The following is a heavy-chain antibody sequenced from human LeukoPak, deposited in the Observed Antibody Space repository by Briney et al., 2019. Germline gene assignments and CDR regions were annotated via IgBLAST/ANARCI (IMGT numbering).Heavy chain of an antibody. CDR1: GYTFTYYG. J-gene: IGHJ4*02. Sequence: ASVKVSCKASGYTFTYYGISWVRQAPGQGLEWMGWISAYNGNTNYAQKLQGRVTMTTDTSTSTAYMELRSLRSDDTAVYYCARAPSGSYEGRFDYWGQGTLVTVSS. V-gene: IGHV1-18*01. CDR3: ARAPSGSYEGRFDY. D-gene: IGHD1-26*01. CDR2: ISAYNGNT.